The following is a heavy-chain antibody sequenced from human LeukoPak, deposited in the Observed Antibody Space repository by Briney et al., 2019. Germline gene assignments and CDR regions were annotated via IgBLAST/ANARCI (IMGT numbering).Heavy chain of an antibody. CDR1: GGSISSYY. CDR3: TRRGYDYVWGSYYIDY. CDR2: IYYSGST. Sequence: SETLSLTCTVSGGSISSYYWSWIRQPPGKGLEWIGYIYYSGSTNYNPSLKSRVTISVDTSKNQFSLKLSSVTAADTAVYYCTRRGYDYVWGSYYIDYWGQGTLVTVPS. D-gene: IGHD3-16*01. J-gene: IGHJ4*02. V-gene: IGHV4-59*01.